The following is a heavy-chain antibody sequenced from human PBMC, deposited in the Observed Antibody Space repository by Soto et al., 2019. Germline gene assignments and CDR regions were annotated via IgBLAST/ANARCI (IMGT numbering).Heavy chain of an antibody. CDR1: GGSFSGYY. J-gene: IGHJ4*02. Sequence: SETLSLTCAVYGGSFSGYYWSWIRQPPGKGLEWIGEINHSGSTNYNPSLKSRVTISVDTSKNQFSLKLSSVTAADTAVYYCARRSYRPPLKGYYWGQGTLVTVS. D-gene: IGHD3-16*02. CDR2: INHSGST. V-gene: IGHV4-34*01. CDR3: ARRSYRPPLKGYY.